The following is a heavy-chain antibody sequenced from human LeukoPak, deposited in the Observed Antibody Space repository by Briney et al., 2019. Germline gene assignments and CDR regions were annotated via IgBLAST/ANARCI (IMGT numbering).Heavy chain of an antibody. V-gene: IGHV4-59*01. D-gene: IGHD3-22*01. CDR1: GGSISPYC. CDR2: IYYSGST. J-gene: IGHJ4*02. CDR3: ARRTHDTSGLETFDY. Sequence: SETLSLTCTVSGGSISPYCWSWIRQPPGKGLKWIGYIYYSGSTNYNPSLKSRVTISVDTSKNQFSLKLSSVTAADTAVYYCARRTHDTSGLETFDYWGQGTLVTVSS.